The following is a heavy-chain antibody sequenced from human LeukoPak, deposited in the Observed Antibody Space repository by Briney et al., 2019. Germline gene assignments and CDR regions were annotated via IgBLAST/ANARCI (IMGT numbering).Heavy chain of an antibody. D-gene: IGHD4-17*01. CDR2: IYYSGST. V-gene: IGHV4-39*01. J-gene: IGHJ6*02. Sequence: PSETLSLTCTVSGGSISSSSYYWGWIRQPPGKGLEWIGSIYYSGSTYYNPSLKSRVTISVDTSKNQFSLKLSSVTAADTAVYYCASAYGDRYYYYGMDVWGQGTTVTVSS. CDR1: GGSISSSSYY. CDR3: ASAYGDRYYYYGMDV.